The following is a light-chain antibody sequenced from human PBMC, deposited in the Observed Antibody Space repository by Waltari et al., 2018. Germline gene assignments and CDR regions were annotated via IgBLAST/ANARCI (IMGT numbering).Light chain of an antibody. CDR1: QSVLSNNQNY. CDR3: QQYYSTPGYT. CDR2: WAS. Sequence: DFVMTQSPDSLAVSLGERATINCRSSQSVLSNNQNYLAWYQQKPGQPPKLLIYWASTRASGVPDRFGGSGSGTDFTLTISSLQAEDGAVYYCQQYYSTPGYTFGQGRKLAI. V-gene: IGKV4-1*01. J-gene: IGKJ2*01.